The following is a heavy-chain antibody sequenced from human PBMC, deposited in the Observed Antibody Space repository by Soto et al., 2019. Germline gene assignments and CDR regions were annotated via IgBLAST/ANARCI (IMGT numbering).Heavy chain of an antibody. D-gene: IGHD3-3*01. V-gene: IGHV4-59*01. CDR2: IYYSGST. CDR1: GGSISNYY. Sequence: QVQLQESGPGLVKPSETLSLTCTVSGGSISNYYWSWIRQPPGKGLEWIGYIYYSGSTNYNPSLKGRLPIEVDPSKNLCSLNLSSVPAANAALYSGARDTDFWSVYTYYSYGRDVGGQGTTVPVSS. J-gene: IGHJ6*02. CDR3: ARDTDFWSVYTYYSYGRDV.